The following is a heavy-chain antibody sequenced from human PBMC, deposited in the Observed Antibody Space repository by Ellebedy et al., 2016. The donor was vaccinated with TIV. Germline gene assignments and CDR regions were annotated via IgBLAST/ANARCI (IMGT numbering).Heavy chain of an antibody. Sequence: GGSLRLSCAASGFTFSSYGMHWVRQAPGKGLEWVAGISYGAINKYYAESVKGRFTISRDDSKNTLYLQMNSLRAEDTAVYYCARDIQRQWPPKYYFDYWGQGTLVTVSS. CDR2: ISYGAINK. J-gene: IGHJ4*02. CDR3: ARDIQRQWPPKYYFDY. V-gene: IGHV3-30*03. D-gene: IGHD6-19*01. CDR1: GFTFSSYG.